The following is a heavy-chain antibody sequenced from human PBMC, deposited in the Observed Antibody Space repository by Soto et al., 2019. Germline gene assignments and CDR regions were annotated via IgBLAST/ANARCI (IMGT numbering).Heavy chain of an antibody. V-gene: IGHV3-48*02. J-gene: IGHJ6*02. D-gene: IGHD3-9*01. CDR1: GFTFSSYS. CDR2: ISSSSSTI. CDR3: ARDPPLGNYDILTGYWSYYYGMDV. Sequence: EVQLVESGGGLVQPGGSLRLSCAASGFTFSSYSMNWVRQAPGKGLEWVSYISSSSSTIYYADSVKGRFTISRDNAKNSLYLQMNSLRDEDTAVYYCARDPPLGNYDILTGYWSYYYGMDVWGQGTTVTVSS.